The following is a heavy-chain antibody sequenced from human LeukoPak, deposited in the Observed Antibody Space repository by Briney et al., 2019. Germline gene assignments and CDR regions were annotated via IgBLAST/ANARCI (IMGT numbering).Heavy chain of an antibody. CDR3: AQNRLDCTNTPCYVY. V-gene: IGHV3-23*01. D-gene: IGHD2-8*01. J-gene: IGHJ4*02. CDR2: ISGDGAVS. CDR1: GFTFSSYV. Sequence: GGSLRLSCAASGFTFSSYVISWVRQAPGKGLEWVSAISGDGAVSYYADSVKGRFTISRDNSKSTLYLQMNSLRAEDTAVYYCAQNRLDCTNTPCYVYWGQGTLVTVSS.